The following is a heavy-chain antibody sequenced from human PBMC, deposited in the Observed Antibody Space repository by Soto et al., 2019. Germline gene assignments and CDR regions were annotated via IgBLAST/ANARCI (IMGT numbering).Heavy chain of an antibody. D-gene: IGHD3-16*02. CDR1: GFTFSSYA. J-gene: IGHJ4*02. Sequence: GGSLRLSCAASGFTFSSYAMSWVRQAPGKGLEWVSAISGSGGSTYYADSVKGRSTISRDNSKNTLYLQMNSLRAEDTAVYYCAKFSMITFGGVIATYYFDYWGQGTLVTVSS. V-gene: IGHV3-23*01. CDR3: AKFSMITFGGVIATYYFDY. CDR2: ISGSGGST.